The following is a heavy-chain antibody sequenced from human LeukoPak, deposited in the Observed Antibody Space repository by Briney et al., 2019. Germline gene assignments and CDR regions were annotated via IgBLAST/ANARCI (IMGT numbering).Heavy chain of an antibody. CDR3: AREILGGFNPGAY. Sequence: SETLSLTCTVSLDSTTSNFWSWVRQPPGRGLEWIGEIHRSGSPNYNPSLQSRVTISIDRSRNQIVLELSSVTAADTAVYYCAREILGGFNPGAYWGQGTLVTVSS. CDR2: IHRSGSP. V-gene: IGHV4-4*02. J-gene: IGHJ4*02. CDR1: LDSTTSNF. D-gene: IGHD1-14*01.